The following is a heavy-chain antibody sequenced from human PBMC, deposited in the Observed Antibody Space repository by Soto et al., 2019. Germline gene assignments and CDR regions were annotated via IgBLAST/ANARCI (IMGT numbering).Heavy chain of an antibody. J-gene: IGHJ4*02. V-gene: IGHV3-11*05. D-gene: IGHD1-1*01. CDR1: GFTFSDYY. CDR3: ARGSPHRPDAGTGNDY. CDR2: ISSSSSYT. Sequence: QVQLVESGGGLVKPGGSLRLSCAASGFTFSDYYMSWIRQAPGKGLEWVSYISSSSSYTNYADSVKGRFTISRDNAKNXLYLQMNSLRAEDTAVYYCARGSPHRPDAGTGNDYWGQGTLVTVSS.